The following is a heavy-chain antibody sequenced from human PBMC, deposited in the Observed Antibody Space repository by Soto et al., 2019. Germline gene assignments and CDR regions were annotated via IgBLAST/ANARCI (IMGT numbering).Heavy chain of an antibody. CDR3: ARSATVVTYNWFDP. CDR2: ISGSGGST. D-gene: IGHD4-17*01. J-gene: IGHJ5*02. V-gene: IGHV3-23*01. Sequence: AGGSLRLSCAASGFTFGSYAMSWVRQAPGKGLEWVSAISGSGGSTYYADSVKGRFTISRDNSKNTLYLQMNSLRAEDTAVYYCARSATVVTYNWFDPWGQGTLVTVSS. CDR1: GFTFGSYA.